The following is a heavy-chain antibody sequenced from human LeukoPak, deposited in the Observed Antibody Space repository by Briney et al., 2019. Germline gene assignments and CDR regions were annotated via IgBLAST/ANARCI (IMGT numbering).Heavy chain of an antibody. CDR2: IYPGDSDT. J-gene: IGHJ4*02. V-gene: IGHV5-51*01. CDR3: ARLRDSSGYPPVSY. D-gene: IGHD3-22*01. CDR1: GYSFTSYW. Sequence: GESLKISCKGSGYSFTSYWIGWVCQMPGKGLGWMGIIYPGDSDTRYSPSFQGQVTISADKSISTAYLQWSSLKASDTAMYYCARLRDSSGYPPVSYWGQGTLVTVSS.